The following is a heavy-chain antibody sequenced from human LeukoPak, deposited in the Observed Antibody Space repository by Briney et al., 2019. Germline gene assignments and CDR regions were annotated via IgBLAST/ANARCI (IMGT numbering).Heavy chain of an antibody. D-gene: IGHD3-10*01. CDR1: GFTFSSYA. CDR3: AREKECGELSPSHPKYYYYCYMDV. CDR2: ISSSGSTI. J-gene: IGHJ6*03. Sequence: GGSLRLSCAASGFTFSSYAMSWVRQAPGKGLEWVSYISSSGSTIYYADSVKGRLSISRDNATNSLYLQMNSLRAEDTAVYYCAREKECGELSPSHPKYYYYCYMDVWGKGATVTISS. V-gene: IGHV3-48*03.